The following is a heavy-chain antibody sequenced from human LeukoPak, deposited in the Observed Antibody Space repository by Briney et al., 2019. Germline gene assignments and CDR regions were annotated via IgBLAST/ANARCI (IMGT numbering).Heavy chain of an antibody. CDR3: ARRNWGMVSAFDI. V-gene: IGHV4-61*02. J-gene: IGHJ3*02. CDR1: GGSISSGSYY. CDR2: IHTSGST. D-gene: IGHD7-27*01. Sequence: SETLSLTCTVSGGSISSGSYYWSWIRQPAGKGLEWIGRIHTSGSTNYNPSLKSRVTISVDTSKNQFSLKLSSVTAADTAVYYCARRNWGMVSAFDIWGQGTMVTVSS.